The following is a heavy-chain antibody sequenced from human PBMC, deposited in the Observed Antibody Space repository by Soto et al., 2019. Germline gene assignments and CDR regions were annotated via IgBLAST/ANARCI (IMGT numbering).Heavy chain of an antibody. D-gene: IGHD3-22*01. V-gene: IGHV3-74*01. J-gene: IGHJ3*02. CDR2: INTDGTTT. CDR3: ARAKEVKYYGASGYYSGPFDI. Sequence: EVQLVESGGGSVQPGGSLRLSCAASGFTFSGYWMHWVRQAPGKGLVWVSRINTDGTTTTYADSVKGRFTLSRDNAKNTLFLQMHSLRAEDTAVYYCARAKEVKYYGASGYYSGPFDIWGQGTVVTVSS. CDR1: GFTFSGYW.